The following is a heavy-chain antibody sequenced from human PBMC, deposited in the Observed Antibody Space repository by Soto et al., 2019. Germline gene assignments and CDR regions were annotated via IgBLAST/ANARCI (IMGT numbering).Heavy chain of an antibody. CDR2: IYYSGST. D-gene: IGHD3-22*01. V-gene: IGHV4-39*01. Sequence: QLQLQESGPGLVKPSETLSLTCTVSGGSISSSSYYWGWIRQPPGKVLEWIGSIYYSGSTYYNPSLKSRVTISLDTSKNQFSLKLSSVTAADTAVYYCASDSSGYSLSYDYCGQGTLVTVSS. CDR3: ASDSSGYSLSYDY. CDR1: GGSISSSSYY. J-gene: IGHJ4*02.